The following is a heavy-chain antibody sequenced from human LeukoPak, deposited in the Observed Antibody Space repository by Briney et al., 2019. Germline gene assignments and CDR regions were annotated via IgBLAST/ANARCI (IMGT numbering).Heavy chain of an antibody. Sequence: SETLSLTCTVSGGSISSGSYYWGWIRQPPGKGLEWIGSIYFSGSTYYNPSLKSRVTMSVDTSKNQFSLKLSSVTAADTAVYYCARGGYDFWSGYYNQHYYGMDVWGQGTTVTVSS. V-gene: IGHV4-39*07. J-gene: IGHJ6*02. CDR3: ARGGYDFWSGYYNQHYYGMDV. CDR2: IYFSGST. CDR1: GGSISSGSYY. D-gene: IGHD3-3*01.